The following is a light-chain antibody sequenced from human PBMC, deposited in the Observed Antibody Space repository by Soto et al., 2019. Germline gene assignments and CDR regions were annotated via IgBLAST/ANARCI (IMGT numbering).Light chain of an antibody. CDR2: NKN. CDR3: FSHRGGDSHV. V-gene: IGLV1-44*01. CDR1: RSNIGSHP. J-gene: IGLJ1*01. Sequence: QSVLTQPPSASGTPGQRVTVSCSGSRSNIGSHPVHWYQQLPGTAPKLLIFNKNLRPSGVPDRFSGSKSGTSASLAISGLQSEDEADYYCFSHRGGDSHVFGTGTKLTVL.